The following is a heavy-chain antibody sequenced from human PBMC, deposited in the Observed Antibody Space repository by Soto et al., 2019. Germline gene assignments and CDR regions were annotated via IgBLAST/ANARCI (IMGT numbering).Heavy chain of an antibody. CDR2: IYFTGGA. CDR1: GGSMSNSY. CDR3: AKQGYSCGPFDF. J-gene: IGHJ4*02. V-gene: IGHV4-59*01. Sequence: SETLSLTCTVSGGSMSNSYWTWIRQPPGRGLGWIGYIYFTGGANYNPSLNSRAAISVDTSKSQFSLELSSVTAADTAVYYCAKQGYSCGPFDFLGQGILVTVSS. D-gene: IGHD5-18*01.